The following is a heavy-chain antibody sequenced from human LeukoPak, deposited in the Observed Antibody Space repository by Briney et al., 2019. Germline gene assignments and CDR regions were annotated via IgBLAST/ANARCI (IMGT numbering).Heavy chain of an antibody. J-gene: IGHJ4*02. CDR1: GFTFSSYG. V-gene: IGHV3-30*02. CDR3: AKADTLSIAVVD. CDR2: IRYDGSNK. D-gene: IGHD6-19*01. Sequence: PGGSLRLSCAASGFTFSSYGMHWVRQAPGKGLEWVSFIRYDGSNKYYADSVKGRFTISRDNSKNTLYLQMNSLRAEDTAVYYCAKADTLSIAVVDWVQATLVTVSS.